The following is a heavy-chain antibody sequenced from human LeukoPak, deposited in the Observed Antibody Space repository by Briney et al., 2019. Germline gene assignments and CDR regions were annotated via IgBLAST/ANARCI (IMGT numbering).Heavy chain of an antibody. CDR1: GFTFSSHA. CDR3: AKGDYYDSSGYDY. V-gene: IGHV3-23*01. CDR2: IGGSGGST. D-gene: IGHD3-22*01. J-gene: IGHJ4*02. Sequence: PGGSLRLSCAASGFTFSSHAMTWVRQAPGKGLEWVSSIGGSGGSTYYADSVKGRFTISRDNSKNTLYLQMNSLRAEDTAVYYCAKGDYYDSSGYDYWGQGTLVTVSS.